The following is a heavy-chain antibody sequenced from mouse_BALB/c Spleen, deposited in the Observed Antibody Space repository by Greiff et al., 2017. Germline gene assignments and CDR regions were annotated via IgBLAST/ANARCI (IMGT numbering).Heavy chain of an antibody. CDR3: ARGRTRDRTMDY. Sequence: EVQLQESGPGLVKPSQSLSLTCTVTGYSITSDYAWNWIRQFPGNKLEWMGYISYSGSTSYNPSLKSRISITRDTSKNQFFLQLNSVTTEDTATYYCARGRTRDRTMDYWGQGTSVTVSS. V-gene: IGHV3-2*02. CDR1: GYSITSDYA. J-gene: IGHJ4*01. CDR2: ISYSGST. D-gene: IGHD3-3*01.